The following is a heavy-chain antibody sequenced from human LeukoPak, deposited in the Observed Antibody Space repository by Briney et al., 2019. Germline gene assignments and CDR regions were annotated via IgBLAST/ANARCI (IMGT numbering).Heavy chain of an antibody. CDR2: IYHSGST. V-gene: IGHV4-38-2*02. CDR1: GDSINSGYY. CDR3: ARELFWSGYYFDY. Sequence: PSETLSLTCTVSGDSINSGYYWGWIRQAPGKGLEWVGTIYHSGSTYYNPSLKSRLSISVDMSKNQFSLKLSSVTAADTAVYYCARELFWSGYYFDYWGQGTLVTVSS. J-gene: IGHJ4*02. D-gene: IGHD3-3*01.